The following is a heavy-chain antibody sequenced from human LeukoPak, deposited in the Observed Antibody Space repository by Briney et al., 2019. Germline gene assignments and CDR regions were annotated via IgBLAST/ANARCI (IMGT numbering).Heavy chain of an antibody. CDR1: GFTFSSYG. D-gene: IGHD3-16*01. CDR2: ISYDASNK. Sequence: PGGSLRLSCAASGFTFSSYGMHWVRQAPGKGLEWVAFISYDASNKYYSDSVKGRFTISRDNSKNTLFPQMNSLRAEDTAVYYCAKNKGGSYFDYWGQGTLVTVSS. CDR3: AKNKGGSYFDY. J-gene: IGHJ4*02. V-gene: IGHV3-30*18.